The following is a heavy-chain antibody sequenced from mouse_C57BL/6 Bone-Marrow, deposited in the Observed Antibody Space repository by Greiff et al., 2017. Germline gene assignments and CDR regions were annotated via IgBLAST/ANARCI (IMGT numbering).Heavy chain of an antibody. CDR1: GFTFSDYY. D-gene: IGHD1-1*01. J-gene: IGHJ2*01. CDR3: ARQTADYYGSPHFDY. CDR2: ISNGGGST. Sequence: EVMLVESGGGLVQPGGSLKLSCAASGFTFSDYYMYWVRQTPEKRLEWVAYISNGGGSTYYPDTVKGRFTISRDNAKNTLYLQMSRLKSEDTAMYYCARQTADYYGSPHFDYWGQGTTLTVSS. V-gene: IGHV5-12*01.